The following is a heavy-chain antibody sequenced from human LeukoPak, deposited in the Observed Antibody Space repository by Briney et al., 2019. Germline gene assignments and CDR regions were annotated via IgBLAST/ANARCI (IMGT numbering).Heavy chain of an antibody. CDR1: GGTFSSYA. CDR2: IIPILGIA. CDR3: ARDRWGSSASAAPDDY. J-gene: IGHJ4*02. V-gene: IGHV1-69*04. Sequence: ASVKVSCKASGGTFSSYAISWVRQAPGQGLEWMGRIIPILGIANYAQKFQGRVTITADKSTSTAYMELSSLRSENTAVYYCARDRWGSSASAAPDDYWGQGTLVTVSS. D-gene: IGHD6-6*01.